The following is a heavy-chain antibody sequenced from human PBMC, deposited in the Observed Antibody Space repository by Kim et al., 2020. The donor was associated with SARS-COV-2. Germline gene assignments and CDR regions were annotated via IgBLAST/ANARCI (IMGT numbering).Heavy chain of an antibody. V-gene: IGHV1-3*01. J-gene: IGHJ3*02. D-gene: IGHD5-18*01. Sequence: ASVKVSCKASGYTFTSYAMHWVRQAPGQRLEWMGWINAGNGNTKDSQQFQGRVTITRDTSASTAYMELSSLRSEDTAVYYCARVGAAMGEGGGAFDIWVQGTMVTVSS. CDR2: INAGNGNT. CDR1: GYTFTSYA. CDR3: ARVGAAMGEGGGAFDI.